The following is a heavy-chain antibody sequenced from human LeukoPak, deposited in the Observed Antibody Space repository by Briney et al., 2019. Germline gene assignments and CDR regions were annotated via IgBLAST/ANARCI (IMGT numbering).Heavy chain of an antibody. D-gene: IGHD3/OR15-3a*01. V-gene: IGHV4-30-4*01. CDR3: ARGLGGWFDP. J-gene: IGHJ5*02. Sequence: SQTLSLTCTVSGGSISSGDYYWTWIRQPPGKDLEWIGYIYYSGSTYYNPSLKSRIITSIDTSKNQFSLQLSSVTAADTAVYYCARGLGGWFDPWGQGALVTVSS. CDR1: GGSISSGDYY. CDR2: IYYSGST.